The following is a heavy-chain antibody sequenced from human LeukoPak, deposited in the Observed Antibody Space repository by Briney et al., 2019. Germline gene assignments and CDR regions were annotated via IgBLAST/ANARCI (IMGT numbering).Heavy chain of an antibody. CDR1: GFTFNSYE. CDR3: VRGHSRERAYGMDV. CDR2: ISYDGSNK. J-gene: IGHJ6*02. Sequence: PGGSLRLSCAASGFTFNSYEMHWVRQAPGKGLEWVAVISYDGSNKYYADFVKGRFTFSRDNSKNTVHLQMNSLRAEDTAVYYCVRGHSRERAYGMDVWGQGTMVTVSS. V-gene: IGHV3-30-3*01.